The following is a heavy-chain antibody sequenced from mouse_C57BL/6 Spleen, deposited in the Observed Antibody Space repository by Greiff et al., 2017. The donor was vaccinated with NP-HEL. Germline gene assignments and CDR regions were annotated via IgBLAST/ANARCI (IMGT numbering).Heavy chain of an antibody. CDR1: GYTFTSYG. CDR3: ARKLGGGGVDY. V-gene: IGHV1-81*01. D-gene: IGHD4-1*01. Sequence: QVQLQQSGAELARPGASVKLSCKASGYTFTSYGISWVKQSTGQGLEWIGEIYPRSGNTYYNEKFKGKATLTADKSSSTAYMELRSLTSEDSAVYFCARKLGGGGVDYWGQGTTLTVSS. CDR2: IYPRSGNT. J-gene: IGHJ2*01.